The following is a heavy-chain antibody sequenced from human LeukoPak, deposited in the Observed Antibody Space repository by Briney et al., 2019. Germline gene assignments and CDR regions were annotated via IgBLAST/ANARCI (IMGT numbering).Heavy chain of an antibody. J-gene: IGHJ4*02. CDR3: ARYFSNGYFRHFDV. D-gene: IGHD3-22*01. V-gene: IGHV3-9*01. CDR1: GFTLEDHA. Sequence: GRSLRLSCVTSGFTLEDHAMEWVRQGPGKGLEWLGGISWKSNNIRYADSVRGRVTITRDNAKNSLFLQMNRLGVEDTALYYCARYFSNGYFRHFDVWGRGTQVTVSS. CDR2: ISWKSNNI.